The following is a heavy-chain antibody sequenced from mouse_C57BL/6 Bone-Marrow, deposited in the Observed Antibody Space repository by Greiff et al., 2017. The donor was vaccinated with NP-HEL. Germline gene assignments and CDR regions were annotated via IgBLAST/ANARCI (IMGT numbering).Heavy chain of an antibody. J-gene: IGHJ4*01. Sequence: QVQLKESGAELARPGASVKLSCKASGYTFTSYGISWVKQRTGQGLAWIGEISPRSGNTYYNEKFKGKATLTADPSSSTAYMALRSLTSEDSAVYFCAHYDDGSRRGDYAMDYWGQGTSVTVSA. V-gene: IGHV1-81*01. CDR3: AHYDDGSRRGDYAMDY. CDR1: GYTFTSYG. D-gene: IGHD1-1*01. CDR2: ISPRSGNT.